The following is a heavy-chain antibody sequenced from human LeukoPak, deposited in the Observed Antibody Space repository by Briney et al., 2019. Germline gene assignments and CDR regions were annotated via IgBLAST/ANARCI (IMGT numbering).Heavy chain of an antibody. CDR1: GFTFSSYS. J-gene: IGHJ5*02. CDR2: ITSSSSYI. D-gene: IGHD3-9*01. V-gene: IGHV3-21*01. CDR3: ARVDGRYFDWLLFDP. Sequence: GGSLRLSCAASGFTFSSYSMNWVRQAPGKGLEWVSCITSSSSYIYYADSVKGRFTISRDNAKNSLYLQMNSLRAEDTAVYYCARVDGRYFDWLLFDPWGQGTLVTVSS.